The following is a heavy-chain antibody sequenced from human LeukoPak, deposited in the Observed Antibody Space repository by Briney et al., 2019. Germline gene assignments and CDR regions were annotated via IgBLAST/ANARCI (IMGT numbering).Heavy chain of an antibody. CDR3: ARGPPDTTSSDY. Sequence: ASVKVSCKASGYTFTNYAINCVRQATGQGLEGMGWMNPNTTKTGYAQKFQGRDTMTRNSSITTAYMELSRLSSEDIPVYNFARGPPDTTSSDYWGQETLVTVSS. D-gene: IGHD2-2*01. V-gene: IGHV1-8*01. CDR2: MNPNTTKT. J-gene: IGHJ4*02. CDR1: GYTFTNYA.